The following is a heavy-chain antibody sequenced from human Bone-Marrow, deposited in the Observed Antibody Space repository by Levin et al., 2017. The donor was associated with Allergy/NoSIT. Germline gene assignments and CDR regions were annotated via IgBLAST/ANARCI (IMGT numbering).Heavy chain of an antibody. CDR3: ARDGAFSSSWGSNWFDP. Sequence: PSETLSLTCTVSGGSIKSGGYYWSWIRQQPGKGLEWIGYISYSGSTLYNRSLKSRVTISADTSENQFSLKLDSVTAADTAVYYCARDGAFSSSWGSNWFDPWGQGTLVIVSS. V-gene: IGHV4-31*03. D-gene: IGHD6-13*01. CDR2: ISYSGST. J-gene: IGHJ5*02. CDR1: GGSIKSGGYY.